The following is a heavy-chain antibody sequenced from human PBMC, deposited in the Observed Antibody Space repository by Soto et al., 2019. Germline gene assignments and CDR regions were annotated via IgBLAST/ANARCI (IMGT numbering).Heavy chain of an antibody. J-gene: IGHJ4*02. CDR1: GFTFSSYW. CDR3: ARKYCSSTSCYRRLDY. CDR2: IKQDGSEK. V-gene: IGHV3-7*01. Sequence: GGSLRLSCAASGFTFSSYWMSWVRQAPGKGLEWVANIKQDGSEKYYVDSVKGRFTISRDNAKNSLYLQMNSLRAEDTAVYYCARKYCSSTSCYRRLDYWGQGTLVTVSS. D-gene: IGHD2-2*01.